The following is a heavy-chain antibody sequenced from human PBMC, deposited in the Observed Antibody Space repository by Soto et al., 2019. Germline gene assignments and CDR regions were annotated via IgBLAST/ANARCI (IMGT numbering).Heavy chain of an antibody. Sequence: PGGSLRLSCVASGLIFSNYWMSWVRQAPGKGLEWVAKIKQDGSEKYSVNSVKGRLTISRDNANNSLFLQMNSLRADDTAVYYCARDFTDDAFDIWGQGTMVTVSS. CDR2: IKQDGSEK. CDR3: ARDFTDDAFDI. V-gene: IGHV3-7*03. J-gene: IGHJ3*02. CDR1: GLIFSNYW.